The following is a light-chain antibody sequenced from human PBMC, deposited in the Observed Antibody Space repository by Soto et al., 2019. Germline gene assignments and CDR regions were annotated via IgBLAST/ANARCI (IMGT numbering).Light chain of an antibody. CDR2: GAS. CDR1: QSVGKNF. Sequence: EIVLTQSPGTLSLSPGERATLSCRASQSVGKNFVAWYQQKPGQAPRFLIYGASSRATGIPDRFSGSGSGTYFTLTISSLEPEDFAVYYCQQYASSPRTFGQGTKVEI. V-gene: IGKV3-20*01. J-gene: IGKJ1*01. CDR3: QQYASSPRT.